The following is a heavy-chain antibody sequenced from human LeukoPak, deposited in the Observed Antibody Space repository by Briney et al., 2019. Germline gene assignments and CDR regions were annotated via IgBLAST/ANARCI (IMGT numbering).Heavy chain of an antibody. Sequence: GGSLRLSCAASGFTFSSYAMHWVRQAPGKGLEWVAVISYDGSNKYYADSVKGRFTISRDNSKNTLYLQMNSLRAEDTAMYYCARDLSGSSGYYYGSLDYWGQGTLVTVSS. CDR1: GFTFSSYA. J-gene: IGHJ4*02. CDR2: ISYDGSNK. CDR3: ARDLSGSSGYYYGSLDY. V-gene: IGHV3-30-3*01. D-gene: IGHD3-22*01.